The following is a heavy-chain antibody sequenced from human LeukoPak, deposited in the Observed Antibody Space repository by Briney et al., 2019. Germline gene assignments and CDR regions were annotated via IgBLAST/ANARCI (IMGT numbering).Heavy chain of an antibody. CDR1: GGSFSGYY. D-gene: IGHD4-4*01. V-gene: IGHV4-34*01. CDR2: INHSGST. Sequence: SETLSLTCAVYGGSFSGYYWSWIRQPPGKGLEWIGEINHSGSTNYNPSLKSRVTISVDTSKNQFSLKLSSVTAADTAVYYCARESTVTTKGYWGQGTLVTVSS. CDR3: ARESTVTTKGY. J-gene: IGHJ4*02.